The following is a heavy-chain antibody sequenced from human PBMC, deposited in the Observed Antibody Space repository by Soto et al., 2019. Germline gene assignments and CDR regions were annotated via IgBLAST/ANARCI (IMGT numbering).Heavy chain of an antibody. Sequence: QVQLMQSGVEVKKPGASVKVSCKASGYMFRSYGISWVRQAPGTGLEGMGWISTYNGNTKYGQKFQGRVTLTTETSTSTVYMDLRSLRFDDTAVYYCARGAEDYYYDKRGYYSSSTFDYLGPGTLVTVSS. V-gene: IGHV1-18*01. CDR3: ARGAEDYYYDKRGYYSSSTFDY. CDR2: ISTYNGNT. D-gene: IGHD3-22*01. CDR1: GYMFRSYG. J-gene: IGHJ4*02.